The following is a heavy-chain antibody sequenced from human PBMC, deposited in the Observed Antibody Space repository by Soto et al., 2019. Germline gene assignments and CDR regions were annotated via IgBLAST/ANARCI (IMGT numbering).Heavy chain of an antibody. Sequence: GGSLRLSCAASGFTFSNAWMSWVRQAPGKGLEWVGRIKSKTDGGTTDYAAPVKGRFTISRDDSKNTLYLQMNSLRAGDTAVYYCARGLPRSSSAAIDYWGQGTLVTVSS. D-gene: IGHD6-6*01. CDR1: GFTFSNAW. CDR3: ARGLPRSSSAAIDY. V-gene: IGHV3-15*01. CDR2: IKSKTDGGTT. J-gene: IGHJ4*02.